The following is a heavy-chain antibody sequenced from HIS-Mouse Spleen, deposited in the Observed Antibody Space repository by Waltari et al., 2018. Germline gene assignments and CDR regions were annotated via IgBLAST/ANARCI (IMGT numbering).Heavy chain of an antibody. Sequence: QVQLQESGPGLVKPSQTLSLTCTVSGGPIRSGGYYWSWIRQHPGKGLEWIGYIYYSVSTYYNPSLKSRVTISVDTSKNQFSRKLSSVTAADTAVYYCARRPARSTVTTDNWFDPWGQGTLVTVSS. V-gene: IGHV4-31*03. D-gene: IGHD4-17*01. CDR2: IYYSVST. CDR1: GGPIRSGGYY. J-gene: IGHJ5*02. CDR3: ARRPARSTVTTDNWFDP.